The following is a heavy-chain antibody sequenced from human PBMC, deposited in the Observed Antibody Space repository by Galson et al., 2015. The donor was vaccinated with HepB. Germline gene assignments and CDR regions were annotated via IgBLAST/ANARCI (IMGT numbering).Heavy chain of an antibody. CDR2: IDPSDSYT. Sequence: QSGAEVKKPGESLRISCKGSGYSFTNYWINWVRQMPGKGLEWMGRIDPSDSYTKYSPSFRGHVTISADESISTAYLQWSRLKASDSAIYYCARQHDYGDPRLFDYWGQGTLVTVSS. CDR3: ARQHDYGDPRLFDY. CDR1: GYSFTNYW. J-gene: IGHJ4*02. D-gene: IGHD4-17*01. V-gene: IGHV5-10-1*01.